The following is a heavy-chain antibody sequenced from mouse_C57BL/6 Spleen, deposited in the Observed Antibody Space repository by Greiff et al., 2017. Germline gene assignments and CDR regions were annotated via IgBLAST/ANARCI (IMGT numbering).Heavy chain of an antibody. J-gene: IGHJ2*01. CDR3: ARVYDGYYVGYFDY. V-gene: IGHV5-16*01. CDR2: IIYVGSST. D-gene: IGHD2-3*01. Sequence: LVESEGGLVQPGSSLKLSRTASGFTLCDYYMSWVCQVPEKGLEWVANIIYVGSSTYYLDSLKSSFIISSDNAKNILYLQMSSLKSEDTATYYWARVYDGYYVGYFDYWGQGTTLTVSS. CDR1: GFTLCDYY.